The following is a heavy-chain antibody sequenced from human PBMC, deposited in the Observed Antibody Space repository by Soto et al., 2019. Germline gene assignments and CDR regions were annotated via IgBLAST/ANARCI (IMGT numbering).Heavy chain of an antibody. Sequence: PGGSLRLSCAASGFTVSSYALNWVRQAPGKGPEWVSGISASTYYADSVKGRFTISRDTSKNTLYLQMNSLRAEDTAIYFCAIRMYSTRWYYLDYWGQGTLLTVSS. D-gene: IGHD6-13*01. V-gene: IGHV3-23*01. CDR3: AIRMYSTRWYYLDY. CDR1: GFTVSSYA. CDR2: ISAST. J-gene: IGHJ4*02.